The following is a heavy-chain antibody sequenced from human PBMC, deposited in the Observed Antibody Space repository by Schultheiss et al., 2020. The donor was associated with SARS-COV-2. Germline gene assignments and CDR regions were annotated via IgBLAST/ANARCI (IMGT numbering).Heavy chain of an antibody. CDR1: GFTFSSYA. J-gene: IGHJ4*02. Sequence: GGSLRLSCAASGFTFSSYAMHWVRQAPGKGLEWVGRIKSKTDGGTTDYAAPVKGRFTISRDDSKNTLYLQMNSLKTEDTAVYYCTTGEYSYGYAFDYWGQGTLVTVSS. D-gene: IGHD5-18*01. CDR3: TTGEYSYGYAFDY. V-gene: IGHV3-15*07. CDR2: IKSKTDGGTT.